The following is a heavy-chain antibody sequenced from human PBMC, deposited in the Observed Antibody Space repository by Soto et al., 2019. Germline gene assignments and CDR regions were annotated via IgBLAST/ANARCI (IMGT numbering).Heavy chain of an antibody. D-gene: IGHD5-12*01. J-gene: IGHJ4*02. CDR2: ISGSGGST. CDR1: GFTFSSYA. CDR3: AKDGPREMATIPLDY. V-gene: IGHV3-23*01. Sequence: PGGSLRLSCAASGFTFSSYAMSWVRQAPGKGLEWVSAISGSGGSTYYADSVKGRFTISRDNSKNTLYLQMNSLRAEDTAVYYCAKDGPREMATIPLDYWGQGXLVTVYS.